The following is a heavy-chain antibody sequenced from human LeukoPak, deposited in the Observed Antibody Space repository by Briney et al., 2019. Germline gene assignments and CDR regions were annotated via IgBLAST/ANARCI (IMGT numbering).Heavy chain of an antibody. D-gene: IGHD3-22*01. V-gene: IGHV5-51*01. CDR3: ARSTYYYDSSGQHHYFDY. J-gene: IGHJ4*02. Sequence: GESLKISCQGSGYSFTSYWIGWVRQMPGKGLEWMGIIYPGDSDTRYSPSFQGQVTISADKSISTAYLQWSSLKASDTAMYYCARSTYYYDSSGQHHYFDYWGQGTLVTVSS. CDR2: IYPGDSDT. CDR1: GYSFTSYW.